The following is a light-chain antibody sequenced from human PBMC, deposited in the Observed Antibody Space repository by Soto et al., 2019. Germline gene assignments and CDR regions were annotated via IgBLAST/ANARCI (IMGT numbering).Light chain of an antibody. Sequence: QSALTQPASVSGSPGQSITISCTGTSSDVGGYNYVSWYQQHPGKAPKLMIYEVSNRPSGISKRFSGSKSANTASLIISGLQAEDEADYYCSSYTTSKTLVFGGGTKVTVL. CDR1: SSDVGGYNY. J-gene: IGLJ2*01. CDR3: SSYTTSKTLV. CDR2: EVS. V-gene: IGLV2-14*01.